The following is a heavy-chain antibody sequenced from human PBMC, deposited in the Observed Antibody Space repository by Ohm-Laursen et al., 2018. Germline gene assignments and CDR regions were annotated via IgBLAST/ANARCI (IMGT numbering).Heavy chain of an antibody. CDR3: ASMYYYDSSGEDV. V-gene: IGHV4-4*07. D-gene: IGHD3-22*01. Sequence: SDTLSLTCTVSGGSISSYYWSWIRQPAGKGLEGIGRLYPSGSTNYNPSLKSRVTMSVDTSKNQFSLKLSSVTAADTAVYYCASMYYYDSSGEDVWGQGTTVTVSS. J-gene: IGHJ6*02. CDR1: GGSISSYY. CDR2: LYPSGST.